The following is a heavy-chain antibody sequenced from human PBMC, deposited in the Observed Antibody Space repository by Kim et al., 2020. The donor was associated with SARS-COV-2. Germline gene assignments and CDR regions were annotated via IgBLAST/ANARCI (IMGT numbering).Heavy chain of an antibody. D-gene: IGHD5-18*01. CDR2: IYYSGST. CDR3: ARHVVTAMVSNAFDI. Sequence: SETLSLTCTVSGGSISSSSYYWGWIRQPPGKGLEWIGSIYYSGSTYYNPSLKSRVTISVDTSKNQFSLKLSSVTAADTAVYYCARHVVTAMVSNAFDIWGQGTMVTVSS. CDR1: GGSISSSSYY. V-gene: IGHV4-39*01. J-gene: IGHJ3*02.